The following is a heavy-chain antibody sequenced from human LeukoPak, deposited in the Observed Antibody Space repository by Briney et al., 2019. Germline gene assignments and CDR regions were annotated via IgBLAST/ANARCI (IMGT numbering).Heavy chain of an antibody. Sequence: SETLSLTCTVSGGSISSYYWSWIRQPPGKGLEWIGYIYYSGSTYYKPSLKSRVTISVDTSKNQFSLKLSSVTAADTAVYYCARISSSWYLNWFDPWGQGTLVTVSS. CDR2: IYYSGST. CDR3: ARISSSWYLNWFDP. J-gene: IGHJ5*02. D-gene: IGHD6-13*01. V-gene: IGHV4-59*01. CDR1: GGSISSYY.